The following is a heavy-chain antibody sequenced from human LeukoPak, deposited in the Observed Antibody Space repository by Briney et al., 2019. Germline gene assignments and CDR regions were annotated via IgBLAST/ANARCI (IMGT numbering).Heavy chain of an antibody. V-gene: IGHV3-23*01. D-gene: IGHD2-2*01. CDR3: AKDKYIVVVPAATQDAPFDY. Sequence: GGSLRLSCAASGFTFSNYAMSWVRQAPGKGLEWVSTVSGSGGSTYYADSVKGRFTISRDNSKNTLYLQMNSLRAEDTAVYYCAKDKYIVVVPAATQDAPFDYWGQGTLVTVSS. CDR2: VSGSGGST. J-gene: IGHJ4*02. CDR1: GFTFSNYA.